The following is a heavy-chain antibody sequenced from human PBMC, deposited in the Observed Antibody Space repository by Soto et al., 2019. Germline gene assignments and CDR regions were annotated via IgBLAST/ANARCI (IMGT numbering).Heavy chain of an antibody. CDR3: ARSTTAALGWFDP. V-gene: IGHV1-3*01. J-gene: IGHJ5*02. CDR1: GYTFTSYA. D-gene: IGHD6-25*01. Sequence: ASVKVSCKASGYTFTSYAMHWVRQAPGQRLEWMGWINAGNGNTKYSQKFQGRITFTRDTSASTAYMELSSLRSEDTAVYYCARSTTAALGWFDPWGQGTLVTVSS. CDR2: INAGNGNT.